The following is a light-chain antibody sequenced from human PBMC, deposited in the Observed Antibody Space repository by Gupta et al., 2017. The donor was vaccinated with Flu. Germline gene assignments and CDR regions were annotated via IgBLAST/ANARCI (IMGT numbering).Light chain of an antibody. CDR3: QSYDSSLSGSNV. Sequence: QSVLTQPPSVPGAPGQRVTISCTGRSSNIGAGYDVHWYQQLPGTAPKLLIYGNSNRPSGVPDRFSGSKSGTSASLAITGLQAEDEADYYCQSYDSSLSGSNVFGTGTKVTVL. V-gene: IGLV1-40*01. CDR2: GNS. CDR1: SSNIGAGYD. J-gene: IGLJ1*01.